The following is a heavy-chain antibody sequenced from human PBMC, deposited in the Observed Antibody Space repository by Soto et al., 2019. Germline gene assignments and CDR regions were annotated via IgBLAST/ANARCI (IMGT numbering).Heavy chain of an antibody. CDR3: ARDKDGSGSYDPVDY. D-gene: IGHD3-10*01. CDR1: GFTFGGSS. J-gene: IGHJ4*02. CDR2: ISSTSSTI. V-gene: IGHV3-48*01. Sequence: GGSLRLSCAASGFTFGGSSMSWVRQAPGKGLEWFSYISSTSSTIYYADSVKGRFTISRDNAKNSRYLQMSSLRAEDTAVYYCARDKDGSGSYDPVDYWGQGTLVTVSS.